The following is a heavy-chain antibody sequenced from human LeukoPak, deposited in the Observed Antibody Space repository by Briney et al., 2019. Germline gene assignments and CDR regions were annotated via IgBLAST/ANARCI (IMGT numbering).Heavy chain of an antibody. CDR1: GASISSVTYY. CDR3: ARHESYGPNHYFDY. D-gene: IGHD5-18*01. Sequence: PSETLSLTCTVSGASISSVTYYWGWIRQPPGKGLEWIGSFDYSGSTYYSPSLKSRVTISVDTSKNQFSLKLSSVTAADTAIYYCARHESYGPNHYFDYWGQGTLVTVSS. CDR2: FDYSGST. J-gene: IGHJ4*02. V-gene: IGHV4-39*01.